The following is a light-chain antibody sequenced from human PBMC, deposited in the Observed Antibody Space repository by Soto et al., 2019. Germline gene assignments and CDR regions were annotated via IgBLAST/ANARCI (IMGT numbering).Light chain of an antibody. J-gene: IGLJ3*02. CDR1: SSNIGSNI. V-gene: IGLV1-44*01. CDR3: ATWDDSLNGWV. CDR2: RNY. Sequence: QSVLTQPPSASGTPGQRVTISCSGTSSNIGSNIVHWYQQLPGTAPKLLIFRNYQRPSGVPDRFSGSKSGTSASLAIRGLQSEDEADYYCATWDDSLNGWVFGGGTKLTVL.